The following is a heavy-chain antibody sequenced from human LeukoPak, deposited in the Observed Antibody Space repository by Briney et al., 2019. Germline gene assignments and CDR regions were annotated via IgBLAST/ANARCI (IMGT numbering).Heavy chain of an antibody. V-gene: IGHV4-34*01. Sequence: PSETLSLTCAVYGGSFSGYYWSWIRQPPGKGLEWIGEINHSGSTNYNPSLKSRVTIPVDTSKNQFSLKLSSVTAADTAVYYCAKGWSSSGWSNYYYYYMDVWGKGTTVTVSS. J-gene: IGHJ6*03. D-gene: IGHD6-19*01. CDR1: GGSFSGYY. CDR2: INHSGST. CDR3: AKGWSSSGWSNYYYYYMDV.